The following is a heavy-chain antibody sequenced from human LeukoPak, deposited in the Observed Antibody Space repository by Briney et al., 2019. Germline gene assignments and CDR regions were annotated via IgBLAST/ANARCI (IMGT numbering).Heavy chain of an antibody. CDR2: ISSSGSTI. J-gene: IGHJ3*02. CDR1: GFTFSSYE. CDR3: ARGGGYNQGNDAFDI. Sequence: PGGSLRLSCLASGFTFSSYEMNWVRHAPWKGLEWISYISSSGSTIYYADSVKGRFTISRDNAKNSLYLQMNSLRAEDTAVYYCARGGGYNQGNDAFDIWGQGTMVTVSS. D-gene: IGHD5-24*01. V-gene: IGHV3-48*03.